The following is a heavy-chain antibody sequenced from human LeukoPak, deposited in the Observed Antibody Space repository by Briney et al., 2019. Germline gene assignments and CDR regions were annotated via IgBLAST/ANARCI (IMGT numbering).Heavy chain of an antibody. J-gene: IGHJ3*02. Sequence: GGTLRLSCAASGFTFSSHGMNWVRQAPGKGLEWVSGISPRGDIKYYADSVKGQFTISRDNSRNTVYLEMISLTVEDTAVYYCAKSWNYYDSSGDDALDIWGQGTMVTVSS. V-gene: IGHV3-23*01. D-gene: IGHD3-22*01. CDR1: GFTFSSHG. CDR2: ISPRGDIK. CDR3: AKSWNYYDSSGDDALDI.